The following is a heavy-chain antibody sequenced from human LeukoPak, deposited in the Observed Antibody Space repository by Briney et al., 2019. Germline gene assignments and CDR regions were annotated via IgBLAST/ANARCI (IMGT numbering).Heavy chain of an antibody. D-gene: IGHD3-10*01. V-gene: IGHV4-59*08. CDR1: GGSINSYY. CDR3: ASQKLGYYYGSGSHEAGYYYYGMDV. Sequence: PSETLSLTCTVSGGSINSYYWSWIRQPPGKGLEWIGYIYYSGSTNYNPSLKSRVTISVDTSKNQFSLKLSSVTAADTAVYYCASQKLGYYYGSGSHEAGYYYYGMDVWGQGTTVTVSS. J-gene: IGHJ6*02. CDR2: IYYSGST.